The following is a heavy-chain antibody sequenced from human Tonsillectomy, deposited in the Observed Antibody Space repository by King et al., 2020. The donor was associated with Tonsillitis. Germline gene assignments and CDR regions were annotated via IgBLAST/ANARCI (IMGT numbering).Heavy chain of an antibody. Sequence: VQLVESGGGLIQPGGSLRLSCAASGFSVSSDYMNWVRQAPGKGLEWVSVIYSGGSTYNADSVKGRITISRDNSKNTVYLQMNSLRAEDTAVYYCARDYYGSGFPDYWGQGTLVTVSS. D-gene: IGHD3-10*01. V-gene: IGHV3-53*01. J-gene: IGHJ4*02. CDR2: IYSGGST. CDR1: GFSVSSDY. CDR3: ARDYYGSGFPDY.